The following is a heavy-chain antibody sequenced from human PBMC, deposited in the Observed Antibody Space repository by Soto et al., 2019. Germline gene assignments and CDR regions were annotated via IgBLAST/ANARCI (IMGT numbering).Heavy chain of an antibody. CDR3: AREGLTPYYYYGMDV. Sequence: PSETLSLTCTVSGGSISSSSYYWGWIRQPPGKGLEWIGSIYYSGSTYYNPSLKSRVTISVDTSKNQFSLKLSSVTAADTAVYYCAREGLTPYYYYGMDVWGQGTTVTVSS. D-gene: IGHD2-8*01. J-gene: IGHJ6*02. V-gene: IGHV4-39*02. CDR2: IYYSGST. CDR1: GGSISSSSYY.